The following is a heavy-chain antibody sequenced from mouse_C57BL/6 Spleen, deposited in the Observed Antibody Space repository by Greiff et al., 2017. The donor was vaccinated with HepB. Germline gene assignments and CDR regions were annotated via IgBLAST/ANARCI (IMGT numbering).Heavy chain of an antibody. CDR3: ARDGYWDY. CDR2: ISSGSSTI. J-gene: IGHJ2*01. CDR1: GFTFSDYG. D-gene: IGHD2-3*01. V-gene: IGHV5-17*01. Sequence: DVMLVESGGGLVKPGGSLKLSCAASGFTFSDYGMHWVRQAPEKGLEWVAYISSGSSTIYYADTVKGRFTISRDNAKNNLFLQMTSLRSEDTAMYYCARDGYWDYWGQGTTLTVSS.